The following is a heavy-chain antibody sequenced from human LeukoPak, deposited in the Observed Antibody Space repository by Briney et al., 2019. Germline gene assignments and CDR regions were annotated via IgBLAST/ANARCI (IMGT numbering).Heavy chain of an antibody. CDR3: ARGRKTVVAATPCYFDY. CDR2: ISAYNGNT. J-gene: IGHJ4*02. CDR1: GYTFTSYG. D-gene: IGHD2-15*01. Sequence: ASVKVSCKASGYTFTSYGISWVRQAPGQGLEWMGWISAYNGNTDYAQRLQGRVTMTTDTSTSTAYMELRSLRSDDTAVYYCARGRKTVVAATPCYFDYWGQGTLVTVSS. V-gene: IGHV1-18*01.